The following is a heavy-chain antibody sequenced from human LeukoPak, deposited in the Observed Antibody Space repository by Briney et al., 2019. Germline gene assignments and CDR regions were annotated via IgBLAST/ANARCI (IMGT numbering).Heavy chain of an antibody. J-gene: IGHJ4*02. D-gene: IGHD2-2*02. CDR2: ISSSSSYI. V-gene: IGHV3-21*01. Sequence: GGSLRLSCAASGFTFSTYSMNWVRQAPGKGLELVSSISSSSSYIYYADSVKGRFTISRDNAKNSLYLQMNSLRAEDTAVYYCARGAVVPAAIRGVDYWGQGTLVTVSS. CDR3: ARGAVVPAAIRGVDY. CDR1: GFTFSTYS.